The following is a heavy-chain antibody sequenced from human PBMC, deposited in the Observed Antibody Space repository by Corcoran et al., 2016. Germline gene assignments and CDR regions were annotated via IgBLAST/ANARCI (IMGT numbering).Heavy chain of an antibody. CDR1: GFTFSSYW. D-gene: IGHD2-2*01. Sequence: EVRLVESGGGLVQPGGSLRRSCAASGFTFSSYWMSWVRQAPGKGLEWVANIKQDGSEKYYVDSVKGRFTISRDNAKNSLYLQMNSLRAEDTAVYYCARPDIVVVPAAHWGVWGQGTTVTVSS. V-gene: IGHV3-7*01. CDR3: ARPDIVVVPAAHWGV. CDR2: IKQDGSEK. J-gene: IGHJ6*02.